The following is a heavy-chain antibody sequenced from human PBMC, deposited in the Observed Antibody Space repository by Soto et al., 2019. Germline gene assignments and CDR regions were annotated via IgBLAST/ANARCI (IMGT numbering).Heavy chain of an antibody. CDR1: GFTVYNNY. Sequence: EVHLVETGGGLIQPGGSLRLSCAASGFTVYNNYMNWVRQAPGKGLEWVSVTYSGGNTFYADSVRGRFTISRDSSKNTLSLQMNSLKDEDTAIYYCARAPMSPLWGQGTLVTVSS. V-gene: IGHV3-53*02. J-gene: IGHJ4*02. D-gene: IGHD3-22*01. CDR2: TYSGGNT. CDR3: ARAPMSPL.